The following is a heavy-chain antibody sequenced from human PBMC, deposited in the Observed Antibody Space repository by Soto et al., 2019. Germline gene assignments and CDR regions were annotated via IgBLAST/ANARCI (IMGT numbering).Heavy chain of an antibody. D-gene: IGHD2-15*01. CDR2: INLNSGGT. V-gene: IGHV1-2*02. J-gene: IGHJ4*02. CDR3: ARSRLLYDGRGIDY. CDR1: GYTFTGYY. Sequence: QVQLVQSGAEVKKPGASVKVSCKASGYTFTGYYMHWVRQAPGQGLEWMGWINLNSGGTNYAQKFQGRVTMTRDTSTSTAYMELSRLRSDDTAVYYCARSRLLYDGRGIDYWGQGTLVTVSS.